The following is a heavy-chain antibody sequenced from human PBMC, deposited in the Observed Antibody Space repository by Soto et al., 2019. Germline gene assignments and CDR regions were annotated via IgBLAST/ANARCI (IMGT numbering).Heavy chain of an antibody. V-gene: IGHV3-30-3*01. D-gene: IGHD6-13*01. CDR1: GFTFSDYA. Sequence: QVQLVESGGGVVQPGRSLRLSCAASGFTFSDYAMHWVRQAPGKGLEWVAVISYDGSNKYYAESVKGRLTISRDNSKHTLYLNLNILRREDTALYYCARRRGPPFLIAGAPPNWYDPWGQGTLVTASS. J-gene: IGHJ5*02. CDR2: ISYDGSNK. CDR3: ARRRGPPFLIAGAPPNWYDP.